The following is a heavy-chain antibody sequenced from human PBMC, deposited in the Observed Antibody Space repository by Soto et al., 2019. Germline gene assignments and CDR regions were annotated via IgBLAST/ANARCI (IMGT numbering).Heavy chain of an antibody. CDR3: VRPRPSGENYGMDV. D-gene: IGHD3-16*01. CDR2: LYTEGTT. J-gene: IGHJ6*02. Sequence: GGSLRLSCVASGLTISHNYMAWVRQAPEMGLEWVSILYTEGTTYYADSVKGRFTISRDSSKNTLFLQMDSLRAEDTAVYYCVRPRPSGENYGMDVWGQGTTVTVSS. CDR1: GLTISHNY. V-gene: IGHV3-53*01.